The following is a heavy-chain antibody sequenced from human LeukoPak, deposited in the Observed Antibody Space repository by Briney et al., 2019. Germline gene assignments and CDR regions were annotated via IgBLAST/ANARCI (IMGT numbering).Heavy chain of an antibody. CDR1: GYAFTGYY. V-gene: IGHV1-2*02. CDR2: INPNSGGT. D-gene: IGHD5-24*01. CDR3: ARDHGRWLQKWFAP. J-gene: IGHJ5*02. Sequence: ASVKVSCKASGYAFTGYYMHWVRQAPGQGLEWMGWINPNSGGTNYAQKFQGRVTMTRDTSISTAYMELSRLRSDDTAVYYCARDHGRWLQKWFAPWGQGTLVTVSS.